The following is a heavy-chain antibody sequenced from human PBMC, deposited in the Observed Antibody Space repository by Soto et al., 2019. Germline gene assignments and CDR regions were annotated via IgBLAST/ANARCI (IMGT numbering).Heavy chain of an antibody. CDR2: IYRTGST. D-gene: IGHD1-7*01. CDR1: GGSFTSNNW. CDR3: ASRDPGTSVDY. J-gene: IGHJ4*02. Sequence: SETLSLTCAVSGGSFTSNNWCTWVRQPPGQGLEWIGEIYRTGSTNCNPSLKSRVTISLDKSENQFSLKVTSLTAADTAVYYCASRDPGTSVDYWGQGTLVTVSS. V-gene: IGHV4-4*02.